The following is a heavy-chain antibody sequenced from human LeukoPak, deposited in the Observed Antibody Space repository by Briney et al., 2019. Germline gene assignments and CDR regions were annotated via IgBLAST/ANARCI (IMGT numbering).Heavy chain of an antibody. V-gene: IGHV4-59*08. J-gene: IGHJ4*02. CDR3: ARLSSSGWFTFDY. D-gene: IGHD6-19*01. Sequence: SETLSLTCTVSDGSISSYYWSWVRQPPGKGLEWIGYIYYSGSTNYNPSLKSRVTISVDTSKNQFSLKLSSVTAADTAVYYCARLSSSGWFTFDYWGQGTLVTVSS. CDR1: DGSISSYY. CDR2: IYYSGST.